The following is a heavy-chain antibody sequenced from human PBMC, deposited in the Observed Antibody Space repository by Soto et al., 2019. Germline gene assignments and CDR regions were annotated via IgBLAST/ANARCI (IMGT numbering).Heavy chain of an antibody. CDR1: GDSVNSRSHY. V-gene: IGHV4-61*01. Sequence: SETLSLTCTVSGDSVNSRSHYWSWIRQPPGKGLEWIGYFYSSGSPHYSPSLKSRVTMSVDTSNNQFSLELSSVTAADTAVYFCARTVMPVGNLAAFDHWGQGVLVTVSS. CDR2: FYSSGSP. D-gene: IGHD7-27*01. J-gene: IGHJ4*02. CDR3: ARTVMPVGNLAAFDH.